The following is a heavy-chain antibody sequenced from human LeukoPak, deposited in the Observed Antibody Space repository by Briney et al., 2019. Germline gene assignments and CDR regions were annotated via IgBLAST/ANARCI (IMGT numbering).Heavy chain of an antibody. V-gene: IGHV3-48*03. CDR1: GFTFSSYG. D-gene: IGHD3-3*01. CDR2: ISSSGSTI. Sequence: GGSLRLSCAASGFTFSSYGMNWVRQAPGKGLEWVSYISSSGSTIYYADSVKGRFTISRDNAKNSLYLQMNSLRAEDTAVYYCARSGGGSGYAFDYWGQGTLVTVSS. J-gene: IGHJ4*02. CDR3: ARSGGGSGYAFDY.